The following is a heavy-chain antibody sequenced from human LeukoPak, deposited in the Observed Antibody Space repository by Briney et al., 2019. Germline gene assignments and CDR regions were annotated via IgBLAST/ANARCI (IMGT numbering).Heavy chain of an antibody. D-gene: IGHD6-13*01. CDR1: GFTVSSNY. J-gene: IGHJ4*02. CDR3: ARHSSSWYYFDY. CDR2: IYYSGST. Sequence: GSLRLSCAASGFTVSSNYMSWVRQAPGKGLEWIGSIYYSGSTYYNPSLKSRVTISVDTSKNQFSLKLSSVAAADTAVYYCARHSSSWYYFDYWGQGTLVTVSS. V-gene: IGHV4-38-2*01.